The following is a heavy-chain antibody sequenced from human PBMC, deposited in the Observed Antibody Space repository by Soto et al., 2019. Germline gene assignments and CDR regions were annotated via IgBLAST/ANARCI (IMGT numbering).Heavy chain of an antibody. V-gene: IGHV3-11*01. Sequence: VHLVDSGGGLVKPGGSLRLSCAASGFTFSDYFMTWIRQAPGMGLEWVSYIGSRGSPIYYVDSVKGRFTISRDNAKESLYLHRNSMRAEDTAVYYCARVSSSSLFDYWGQGTLVPVTS. CDR2: IGSRGSPI. CDR1: GFTFSDYF. D-gene: IGHD6-6*01. J-gene: IGHJ4*02. CDR3: ARVSSSSLFDY.